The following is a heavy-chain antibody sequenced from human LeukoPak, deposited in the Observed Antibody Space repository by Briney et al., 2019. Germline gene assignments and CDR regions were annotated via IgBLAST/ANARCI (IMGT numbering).Heavy chain of an antibody. CDR2: IYYSGST. CDR3: ARYVWSGYYTGHFRTWNWFDP. D-gene: IGHD3-3*01. Sequence: PSETLSLTCTVSGGSISSSSYYWGWIRQPPGKGLEWIGSIYYSGSTYYNPSLKSRVTISVDTSKNQFSLKLSSVTAADTAVYYCARYVWSGYYTGHFRTWNWFDPWGQGTLITVSS. CDR1: GGSISSSSYY. V-gene: IGHV4-39*07. J-gene: IGHJ5*02.